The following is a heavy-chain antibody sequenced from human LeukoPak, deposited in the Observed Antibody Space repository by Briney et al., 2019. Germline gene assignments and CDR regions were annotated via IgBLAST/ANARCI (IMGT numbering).Heavy chain of an antibody. CDR2: IHASGNT. V-gene: IGHV4-61*02. CDR1: VGSIISYY. Sequence: PSQTLSFTSTGPVGSIISYYCTWIQHPSPTLLHYLPRIHASGNTYYNPSLNSRVAISIDTSKNQFSLKVSSVAAADTAVYYCARDLGYGYYFYYYLDVRGKGTTVTVSS. D-gene: IGHD5-18*01. J-gene: IGHJ6*03. CDR3: ARDLGYGYYFYYYLDV.